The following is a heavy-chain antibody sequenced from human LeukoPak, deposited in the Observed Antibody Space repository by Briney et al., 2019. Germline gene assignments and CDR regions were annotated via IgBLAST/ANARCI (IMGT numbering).Heavy chain of an antibody. CDR3: ARATTVTSFRIEYFQL. V-gene: IGHV7-4-1*02. D-gene: IGHD4-17*01. Sequence: ASVKVSCKASGYTLSTYAMNWVRQAPGQGLEWMGWINTNTGNPTYAQGFTGRFVFSLDTSVSTAYLQITSLETEDTAVYYCARATTVTSFRIEYFQLWGQGTLVTVSS. J-gene: IGHJ1*01. CDR1: GYTLSTYA. CDR2: INTNTGNP.